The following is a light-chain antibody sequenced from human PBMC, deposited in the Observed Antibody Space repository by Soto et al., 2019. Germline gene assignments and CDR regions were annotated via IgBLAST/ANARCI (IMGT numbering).Light chain of an antibody. Sequence: QSALTQTASVSGSPGQSISISCSGTSSDIGSHDLVSWYQQHPGKAPRLMIYRVTKRPSGASGRFSASKSGNTASLTISGLQAEDEADYYCCSYAGDFKWVFGGGTKVTVL. CDR2: RVT. CDR3: CSYAGDFKWV. V-gene: IGLV2-23*02. CDR1: SSDIGSHDL. J-gene: IGLJ3*02.